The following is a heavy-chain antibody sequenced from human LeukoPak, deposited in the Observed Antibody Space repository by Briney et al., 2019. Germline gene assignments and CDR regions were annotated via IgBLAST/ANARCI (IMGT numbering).Heavy chain of an antibody. CDR1: GYTFTNSD. V-gene: IGHV1-8*01. CDR3: ARYITMVRGGSWFDP. Sequence: ASVKVSCKASGYTFTNSDINWVRQAAGQGLEWMGWMNPDSGNTGYARNFQGRVTMTRNTSISTAYMELSSLRSEDTAVYYCARYITMVRGGSWFDPWGQGTLVTVSS. CDR2: MNPDSGNT. D-gene: IGHD3-10*01. J-gene: IGHJ5*02.